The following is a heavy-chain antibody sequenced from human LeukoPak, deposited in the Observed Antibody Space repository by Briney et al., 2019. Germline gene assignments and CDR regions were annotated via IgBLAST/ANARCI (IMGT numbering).Heavy chain of an antibody. CDR3: TTRDGGAGTFFIWDFRDY. V-gene: IGHV3-15*01. J-gene: IGHJ4*02. CDR2: IKSKTDGGTT. CDR1: GFTFSSYA. Sequence: PGGSLRLSCAAPGFTFSSYAMSWVRQAPGKGLEWVGRIKSKTDGGTTDYAAPVKGRFTISRDDSKNTLYLQMNSLKTEDTAVYYCTTRDGGAGTFFIWDFRDYWGQGTLVTVSS. D-gene: IGHD6-19*01.